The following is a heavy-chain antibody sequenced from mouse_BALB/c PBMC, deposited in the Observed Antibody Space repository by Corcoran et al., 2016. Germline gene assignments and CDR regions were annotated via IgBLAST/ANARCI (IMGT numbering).Heavy chain of an antibody. CDR1: GYTFTDYY. CDR2: IYPGSGNT. CDR3: ARGYGNYVFAY. V-gene: IGHV1-84*02. J-gene: IGHJ3*01. Sequence: QIQLQQSGPELVKPGASVKISCKASGYTFTDYYINWVKQKPGQGLEWIGWIYPGSGNTKYNEKFKGKATLTVDTSSSTAYMQRSSLTSEDTAVYFCARGYGNYVFAYGGQGTLVTVSA. D-gene: IGHD2-10*02.